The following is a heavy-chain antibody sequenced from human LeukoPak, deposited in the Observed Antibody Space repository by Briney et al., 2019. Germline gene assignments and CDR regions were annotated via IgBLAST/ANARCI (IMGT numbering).Heavy chain of an antibody. V-gene: IGHV3-7*04. D-gene: IGHD1-26*01. CDR3: ARGGGSPGH. CDR2: IKQDGSEK. Sequence: GGSLRLSCAAYGLTFSSYWMSWVRQAPGKGLEWVANIKQDGSEKNYVDSVKGRFTISRDNAKNSLYLQMNSLRAEDTAVYYCARGGGSPGHWGQGTLVTVSS. CDR1: GLTFSSYW. J-gene: IGHJ4*02.